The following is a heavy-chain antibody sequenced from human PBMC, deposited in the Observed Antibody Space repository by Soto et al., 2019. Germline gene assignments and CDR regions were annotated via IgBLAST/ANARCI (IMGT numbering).Heavy chain of an antibody. Sequence: PGGSLRLSCAASGFTFSDYYMSWIRQSPGKGMEWISYITSSGSTIYYADSVKGRFTISRDNSKNTLYLQMNSLRAEDTAVYYCAKDSYYYDSSGSFQHWGQGTLVTVSS. CDR1: GFTFSDYY. V-gene: IGHV3-11*04. D-gene: IGHD3-22*01. J-gene: IGHJ1*01. CDR2: ITSSGSTI. CDR3: AKDSYYYDSSGSFQH.